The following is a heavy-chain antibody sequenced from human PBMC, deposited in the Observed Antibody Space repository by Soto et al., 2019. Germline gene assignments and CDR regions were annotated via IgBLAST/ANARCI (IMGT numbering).Heavy chain of an antibody. Sequence: VGSLRLSCAASGFTFSSYGMHWVRQAPGKGLEWVAVISYDGSNKYYADSVKGRFTISRDNSKNTLYLQMNSLRAEDTAVYYCAKDRTTVTTWGRYYYYYYGMDVWGQGTTVTVSS. CDR3: AKDRTTVTTWGRYYYYYYGMDV. CDR1: GFTFSSYG. CDR2: ISYDGSNK. D-gene: IGHD4-17*01. V-gene: IGHV3-30*18. J-gene: IGHJ6*02.